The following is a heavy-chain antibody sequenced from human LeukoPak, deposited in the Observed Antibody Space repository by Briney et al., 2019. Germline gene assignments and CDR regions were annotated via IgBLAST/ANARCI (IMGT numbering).Heavy chain of an antibody. CDR2: IYYSGST. V-gene: IGHV4-39*01. Sequence: SETLSLTCTVSGGSISSSSYYWGWIRQPPRKGLEWIGSIYYSGSTYYNPSLKSRVTISVDTSKNQFSLKLSSVTAADTAVYYCARHPPQQQLALCLDYWGQGTLVTVSS. CDR1: GGSISSSSYY. J-gene: IGHJ4*02. D-gene: IGHD6-13*01. CDR3: ARHPPQQQLALCLDY.